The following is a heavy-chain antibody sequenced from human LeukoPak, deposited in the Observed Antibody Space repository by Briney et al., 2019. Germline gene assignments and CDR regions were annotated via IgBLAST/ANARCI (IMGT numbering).Heavy chain of an antibody. Sequence: PSETLSLTCAVYGGSFSGYYWSWIRQPPGKGLEWIGEINHSGSTNYNPSLKSRVTISVDTSKNQFSLKLSSVTAADTAVYYCARRESSGWYTRLNAFDIWGQGTMVTVSS. J-gene: IGHJ3*02. CDR1: GGSFSGYY. V-gene: IGHV4-34*01. CDR2: INHSGST. CDR3: ARRESSGWYTRLNAFDI. D-gene: IGHD6-19*01.